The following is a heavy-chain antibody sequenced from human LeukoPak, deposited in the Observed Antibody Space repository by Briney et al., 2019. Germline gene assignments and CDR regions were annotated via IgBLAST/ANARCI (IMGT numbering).Heavy chain of an antibody. CDR3: AREGWGTYSSGPYYFDY. CDR1: GYTSTMNV. D-gene: IGHD6-19*01. CDR2: INDYNGNT. J-gene: IGHJ4*02. Sequence: ASAKVSCMASGYTSTMNVISWVRQAPGQWREWMGWINDYNGNTKYAQKLQGRVTMTTDTSTTTAYMELRSLRSDDTAGYYCAREGWGTYSSGPYYFDYWGQGTLITVSS. V-gene: IGHV1-18*04.